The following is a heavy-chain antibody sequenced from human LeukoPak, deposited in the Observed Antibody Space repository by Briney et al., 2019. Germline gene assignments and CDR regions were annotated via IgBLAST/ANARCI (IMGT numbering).Heavy chain of an antibody. Sequence: GGSLRLSCAVSGYIFNTYWMNWVRQAPGKGLEWVANIKQDGSEKYYVDSVKGRFTISRDNAKNSLYLQMSNLRAEDTAVYFCARGGGLDVWGQGATVTVSS. CDR3: ARGGGLDV. CDR2: IKQDGSEK. D-gene: IGHD3-16*01. CDR1: GYIFNTYW. V-gene: IGHV3-7*03. J-gene: IGHJ6*02.